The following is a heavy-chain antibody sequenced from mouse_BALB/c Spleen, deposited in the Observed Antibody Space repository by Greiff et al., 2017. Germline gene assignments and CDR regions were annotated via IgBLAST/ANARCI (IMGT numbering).Heavy chain of an antibody. Sequence: VQLQQSGADLAKPGASVKMSCKASGYTFTSYWMHWVNQRPGQGLEWIGYINPSTGYTEYNQKFKDKATLTADKSSSTAYMQLSSLTSEDSAVYYCARGDFDGFAYWGQGTLVTVSA. CDR2: INPSTGYT. CDR1: GYTFTSYW. V-gene: IGHV1-7*01. CDR3: ARGDFDGFAY. J-gene: IGHJ3*01.